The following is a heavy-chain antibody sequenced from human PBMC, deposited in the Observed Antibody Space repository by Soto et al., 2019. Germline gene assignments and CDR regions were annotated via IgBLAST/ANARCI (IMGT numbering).Heavy chain of an antibody. V-gene: IGHV1-46*03. Sequence: ASVKVSCKASGYTFTSYYMHWVRQAPGQGLEWMGIINPSGGSTSYAQKFQGRVTMTRDTSTSTVYMELSSLRSEDTAVYYCARASRGGFSHTDAFDIWGQGTMVTVS. CDR1: GYTFTSYY. CDR3: ARASRGGFSHTDAFDI. CDR2: INPSGGST. D-gene: IGHD3-16*01. J-gene: IGHJ3*02.